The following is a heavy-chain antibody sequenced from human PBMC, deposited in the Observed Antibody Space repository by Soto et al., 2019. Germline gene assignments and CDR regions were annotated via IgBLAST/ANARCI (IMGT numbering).Heavy chain of an antibody. CDR2: IYYSGST. CDR3: AGLDYGDYYYYGMDV. V-gene: IGHV4-59*01. J-gene: IGHJ6*02. CDR1: GGSISSYD. Sequence: TSETLSLTCTVSGGSISSYDWSWIRQPPGKGLEWIGYIYYSGSTNYNPSLKSRVTISVDTSKNQFSLKLSSVTAADTAVYYCAGLDYGDYYYYGMDVWGQGTTVTVSS. D-gene: IGHD4-17*01.